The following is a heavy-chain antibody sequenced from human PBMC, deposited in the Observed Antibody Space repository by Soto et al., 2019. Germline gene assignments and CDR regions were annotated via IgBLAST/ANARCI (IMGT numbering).Heavy chain of an antibody. Sequence: SETLSLTCTVSGGSISSGGYYWSWIRQHPGKGLEWIGYIYYSGSTYYNPSLKSRVTISVDTSKNQFSLKLSSVTAADTAVYYCAREKRITIFGVVIQESYYGMDVWGQGTTVTV. D-gene: IGHD3-3*01. J-gene: IGHJ6*02. V-gene: IGHV4-31*03. CDR1: GGSISSGGYY. CDR2: IYYSGST. CDR3: AREKRITIFGVVIQESYYGMDV.